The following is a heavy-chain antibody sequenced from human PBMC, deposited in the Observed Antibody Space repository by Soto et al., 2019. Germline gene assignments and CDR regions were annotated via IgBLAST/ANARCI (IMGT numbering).Heavy chain of an antibody. CDR2: IIPIFGTA. V-gene: IGHV1-69*13. Sequence: SVKVSCKASGGTFSSYAISWVRQAPGQGLEWMGGIIPIFGTANYAQKFQGRVTITADESTSTAYMELSSLRSEDTAVYYCARDYYDSSGLFDYWGQGTLVTVSS. J-gene: IGHJ4*02. CDR1: GGTFSSYA. D-gene: IGHD3-22*01. CDR3: ARDYYDSSGLFDY.